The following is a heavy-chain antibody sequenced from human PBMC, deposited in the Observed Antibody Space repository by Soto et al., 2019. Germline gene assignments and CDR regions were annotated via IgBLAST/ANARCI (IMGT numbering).Heavy chain of an antibody. CDR3: ARDYDGFEY. D-gene: IGHD3-16*01. Sequence: SETLSLTCDVSSVSITSSNWWTWVRQPPVKGLEWLGKISHSGTVNYNATLRSRVTISVDKPKNQLSLKLMSVTAADTAVYYCARDYDGFEYWGPGIMVTVSS. CDR1: SVSITSSNW. J-gene: IGHJ4*02. CDR2: ISHSGTV. V-gene: IGHV4-4*02.